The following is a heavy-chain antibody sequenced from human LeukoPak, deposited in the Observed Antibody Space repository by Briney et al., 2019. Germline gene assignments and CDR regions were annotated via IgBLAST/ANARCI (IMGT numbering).Heavy chain of an antibody. CDR2: IYYTGNT. CDR3: ARQTGSGLFILP. CDR1: GGSISSSSLY. Sequence: SESLSLTCTVSGGSISSSSLYWGWIRQPPGMGLEWIGSIYYTGNTYYNASLKSQVSISIDTSKNQFSLKLTSVTAADTAVYYCARQTGSGLFILPGGQGTLVTVSS. D-gene: IGHD3/OR15-3a*01. V-gene: IGHV4-39*01. J-gene: IGHJ4*02.